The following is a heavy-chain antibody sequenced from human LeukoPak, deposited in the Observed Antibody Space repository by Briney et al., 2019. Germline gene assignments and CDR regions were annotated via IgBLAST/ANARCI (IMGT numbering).Heavy chain of an antibody. CDR1: GFDFSSYG. CDR2: VSRNGGRT. CDR3: ARDLRSGAYYYFYMDV. Sequence: SGGSLRLSCEAPGFDFSSYGMHWVRQAPGKGLEYVAAVSRNGGRTYYANSVKGRFTISRDNSRNTLYLQMGSLRPEDTALYYCARDLRSGAYYYFYMDVWGNGTTVVVSS. V-gene: IGHV3-64*01. D-gene: IGHD3-3*01. J-gene: IGHJ6*03.